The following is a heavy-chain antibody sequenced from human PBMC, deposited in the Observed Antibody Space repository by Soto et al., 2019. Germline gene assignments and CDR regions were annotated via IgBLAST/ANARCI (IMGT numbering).Heavy chain of an antibody. Sequence: ASVKVSCKASGYTFTKYGVHWVRQAPGQRLEWMGWINAGDGNRKYSRNFQGRVTITRDTSASTAYMELSSLRSEDTAVYYCVRDGAVAGNINFDFWGQGTLVTVSA. CDR1: GYTFTKYG. V-gene: IGHV1-3*01. CDR3: VRDGAVAGNINFDF. J-gene: IGHJ4*02. D-gene: IGHD6-19*01. CDR2: INAGDGNR.